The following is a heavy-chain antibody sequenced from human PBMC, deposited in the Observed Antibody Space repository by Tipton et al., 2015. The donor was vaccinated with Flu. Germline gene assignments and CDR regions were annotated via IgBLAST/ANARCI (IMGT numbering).Heavy chain of an antibody. Sequence: TLSLTCAVSGYSISSVYYWCWFRQPPGKGLECIRAFYYSGSTYYNPSLKSRVTISVDTSKNQFSLTLSSVTAANTAIYCCARDVSGGILTGYRYFVYWGQGTLGTVTS. CDR3: ARDVSGGILTGYRYFVY. D-gene: IGHD3-9*01. J-gene: IGHJ4*02. V-gene: IGHV4-38-2*02. CDR1: GYSISSVYY. CDR2: FYYSGST.